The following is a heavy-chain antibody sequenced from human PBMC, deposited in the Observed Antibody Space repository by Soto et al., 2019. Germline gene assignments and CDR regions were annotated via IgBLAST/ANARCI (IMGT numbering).Heavy chain of an antibody. Sequence: SLTCAISGDTVSSKSAAWNWIRQSPSRGLEWLGRTYYRSRWQTNYAASVRRRIIINPDSSKNQFTLQLDSVTPEDTAIYYCALIVGTTIGGPWGQGTLVTVPS. CDR3: ALIVGTTIGGP. J-gene: IGHJ4*02. D-gene: IGHD1-26*01. CDR1: GDTVSSKSAA. CDR2: TYYRSRWQT. V-gene: IGHV6-1*01.